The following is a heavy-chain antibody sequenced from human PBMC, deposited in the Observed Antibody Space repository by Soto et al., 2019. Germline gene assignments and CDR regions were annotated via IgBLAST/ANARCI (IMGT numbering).Heavy chain of an antibody. V-gene: IGHV3-23*01. J-gene: IGHJ5*02. CDR1: GFTFSSYS. CDR2: ISGSGGRT. Sequence: GGSLRLSCAGSGFTFSSYSMSWVRQPPGKGLEWVSAISGSGGRTYYADSVKVRFTISRDNSKNTLYLQMNSLRAEDTAVYYCADSAGFDPWGQGTLVTVS. CDR3: ADSAGFDP. D-gene: IGHD4-4*01.